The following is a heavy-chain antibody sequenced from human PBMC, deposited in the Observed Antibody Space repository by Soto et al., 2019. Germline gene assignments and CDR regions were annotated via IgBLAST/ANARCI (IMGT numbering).Heavy chain of an antibody. J-gene: IGHJ6*02. CDR1: GYSFTSYW. Sequence: PGESLKISCKGSGYSFTSYWIGWVRQMPGKGLEWMGIIYPGDSDTRYSPSFQGQVTISADKSISTAYLQWSSLKASDTAMYYCASTESSSSTYYGMDVWGQGTTVTVSS. CDR3: ASTESSSSTYYGMDV. CDR2: IYPGDSDT. V-gene: IGHV5-51*01. D-gene: IGHD6-6*01.